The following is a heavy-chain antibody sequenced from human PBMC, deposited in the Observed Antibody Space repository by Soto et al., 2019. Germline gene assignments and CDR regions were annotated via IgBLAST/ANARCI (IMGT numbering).Heavy chain of an antibody. V-gene: IGHV4-31*03. Sequence: SETLSLTCTVSGGSISSGGYYWSWIRQHPGKGLEWIGYIYYSGSTYYNPSLKSRVTISVDTSKNQFSLKLSSVTAADTAVYYRARNDILTGPFDYWGQGTLVTVSS. CDR2: IYYSGST. CDR3: ARNDILTGPFDY. CDR1: GGSISSGGYY. D-gene: IGHD3-9*01. J-gene: IGHJ4*02.